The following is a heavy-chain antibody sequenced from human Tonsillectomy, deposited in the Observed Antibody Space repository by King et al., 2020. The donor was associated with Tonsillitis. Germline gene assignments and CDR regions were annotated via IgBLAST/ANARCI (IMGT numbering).Heavy chain of an antibody. D-gene: IGHD4-17*01. CDR2: ISYDGSNK. V-gene: IGHV3-30-3*01. CDR1: GFTFSNFA. Sequence: VQLVESGGGVVQPGRSLRLSCAASGFTFSNFAMHWVRQAPGKGLEWVADISYDGSNKYYADSVKGRFTISRDNSKNTLYLQMNSLRAEDTAVYYCARRDGALDYSSYGLDVWGQGTTVTVSS. CDR3: ARRDGALDYSSYGLDV. J-gene: IGHJ6*02.